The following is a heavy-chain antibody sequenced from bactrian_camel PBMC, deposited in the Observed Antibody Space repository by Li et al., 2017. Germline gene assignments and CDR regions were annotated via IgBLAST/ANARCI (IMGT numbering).Heavy chain of an antibody. CDR2: IYTGGGST. D-gene: IGHD2*01. CDR3: NAKLEVSYSGPWCIETSDY. J-gene: IGHJ4*01. V-gene: IGHV3S40*01. CDR1: GFTFTSYY. Sequence: VQLVESGGGLMQPGGSLRLSCAASGFTFTSYYMTWVRQAPGKGLEWVSSIYTGGGSTYYADFVKGRFTISQDSAKDTVYLQMNSLEPEDTAMYYCNAKLEVSYSGPWCIETSDYWGQGTQVTVS.